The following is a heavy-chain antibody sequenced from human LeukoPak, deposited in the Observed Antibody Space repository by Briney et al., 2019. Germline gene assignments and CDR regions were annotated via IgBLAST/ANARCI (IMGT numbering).Heavy chain of an antibody. CDR2: ISYDGSNK. Sequence: GRSLRLSCAASGFTFSSYGMHWVRQAPGKGLEWVAVISYDGSNKYYADSVKGRFTISRDNSKNTLYLQMNSLRAEDTAVYYCAKVWASMVRGVLYYFDYWGQGTLVTVSS. CDR3: AKVWASMVRGVLYYFDY. J-gene: IGHJ4*02. CDR1: GFTFSSYG. D-gene: IGHD3-10*01. V-gene: IGHV3-30*18.